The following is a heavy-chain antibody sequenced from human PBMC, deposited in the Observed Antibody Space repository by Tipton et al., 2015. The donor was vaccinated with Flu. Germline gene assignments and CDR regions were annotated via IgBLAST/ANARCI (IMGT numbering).Heavy chain of an antibody. CDR3: ARMYSSSSGGANYYYFYGMDV. V-gene: IGHV5-51*01. CDR1: GYSFTSYW. Sequence: QLVQSGAEVKKPGESLKISCKGSGYSFTSYWIGWVRQMPGKGLEWMGIIYPGDSDTRYSPSFQGQVTISADKSISTAYLQWSSLKAPDTAMYYCARMYSSSSGGANYYYFYGMDVWGQGTTVTVSS. J-gene: IGHJ6*02. D-gene: IGHD6-6*01. CDR2: IYPGDSDT.